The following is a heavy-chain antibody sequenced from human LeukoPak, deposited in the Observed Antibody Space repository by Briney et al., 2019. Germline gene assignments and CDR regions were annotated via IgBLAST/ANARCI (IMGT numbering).Heavy chain of an antibody. CDR2: IRYDGSNK. CDR1: GFTFSSYG. Sequence: GGSLRLSCAASGFTFSSYGMHWVRQAPGKGLEWVAFIRYDGSNKYYADSVKGRFTISRDNSKNTLYLQMNSLRAEDTAVYYCAQDLHLALYCGGDCRGYYFDYWGQGTLVTVSS. D-gene: IGHD2-21*01. V-gene: IGHV3-30*02. CDR3: AQDLHLALYCGGDCRGYYFDY. J-gene: IGHJ4*02.